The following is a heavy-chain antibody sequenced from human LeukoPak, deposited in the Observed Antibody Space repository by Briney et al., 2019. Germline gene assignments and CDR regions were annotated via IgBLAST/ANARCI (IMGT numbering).Heavy chain of an antibody. CDR3: ARGGTAAETSGFDH. V-gene: IGHV1-8*01. CDR1: GYTFASHD. Sequence: ASVKVSCKASGYTFASHDIIWVRQATGQGLEYMGWLHTDNDDAGYAEKFQGRVNLTKDTSTGTAYMELSSLTFDDTAVYYCARGGTAAETSGFDHWSRGTQVAVSA. CDR2: LHTDNDDA. J-gene: IGHJ4*01. D-gene: IGHD6-13*01.